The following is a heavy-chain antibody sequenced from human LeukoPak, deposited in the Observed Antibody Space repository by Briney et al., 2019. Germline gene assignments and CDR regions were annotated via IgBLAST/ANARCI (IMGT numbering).Heavy chain of an antibody. V-gene: IGHV1-18*04. CDR3: ARVGQVTPYFDY. D-gene: IGHD4-23*01. CDR2: ISAYNGNT. CDR1: GYTFTGYY. Sequence: ASVKVSCKASGYTFTGYYMHWVRQAPGQGLEWMGWISAYNGNTNYAQKLQGRVTMTTDTSTSTAYMELRSLRSDDTAVYYCARVGQVTPYFDYWGQGTLVTVSS. J-gene: IGHJ4*02.